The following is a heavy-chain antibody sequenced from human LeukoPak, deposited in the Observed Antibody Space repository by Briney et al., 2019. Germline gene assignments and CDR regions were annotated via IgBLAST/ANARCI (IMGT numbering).Heavy chain of an antibody. V-gene: IGHV3-48*01. J-gene: IGHJ4*02. CDR2: ISSSSSTI. CDR1: GFTFSSYS. Sequence: QAGGSPRLSCAASGFTFSSYSMNWVRQAPGKGLEWVSYISSSSSTIYYADSVKGRFTISRDNAKNSLYLQMNSLRAEDTAVYYCAKVEMAYFDYWGQGTLVTVSS. D-gene: IGHD5-24*01. CDR3: AKVEMAYFDY.